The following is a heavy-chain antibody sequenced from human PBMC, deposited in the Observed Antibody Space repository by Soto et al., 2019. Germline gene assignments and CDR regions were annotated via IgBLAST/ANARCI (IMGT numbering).Heavy chain of an antibody. V-gene: IGHV1-18*04. D-gene: IGHD2-2*01. CDR3: ARGGRIVVVPAAHTQVYYYGMDV. J-gene: IGHJ6*02. CDR1: GYTFTSYG. CDR2: ISAYNGNT. Sequence: ASVKVSCKASGYTFTSYGISWVRQAPGQGLEWMGWISAYNGNTNYAQKLQGRVTMTTDTSTSTAYMELRSLRSDDTAVYYCARGGRIVVVPAAHTQVYYYGMDVWGQGTTVTVSS.